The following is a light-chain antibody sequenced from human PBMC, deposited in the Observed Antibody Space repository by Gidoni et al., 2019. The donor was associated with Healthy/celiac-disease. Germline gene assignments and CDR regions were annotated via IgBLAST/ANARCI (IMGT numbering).Light chain of an antibody. CDR3: QQYYSTPT. Sequence: DIVLTLSLDSLAVSLGERATINRKSSQSVLYSSNNKYYLAWYQQKPGQPPKLLIYWASTREPGVPDRFSGSGSGTDFTLTISSLQAEDVAVYYCQQYYSTPTFXQXTKVEIK. CDR1: QSVLYSSNNKYY. CDR2: WAS. V-gene: IGKV4-1*01. J-gene: IGKJ1*01.